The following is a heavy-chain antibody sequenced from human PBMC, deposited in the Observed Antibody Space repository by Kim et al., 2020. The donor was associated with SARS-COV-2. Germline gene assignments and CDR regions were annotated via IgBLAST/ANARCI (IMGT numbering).Heavy chain of an antibody. CDR2: ISSSSSTI. J-gene: IGHJ4*02. CDR1: GFTFSSYS. V-gene: IGHV3-48*02. CDR3: ARDLKPSTPWLLPFDY. Sequence: GGSLRLSCAASGFTFSSYSMNWVRQAPGKGLEWVSYISSSSSTIYYADSVKGRFTISRDNAKNSLYLQMNSLRDEDTAVYYCARDLKPSTPWLLPFDYWGQGTLVTVSS. D-gene: IGHD3-22*01.